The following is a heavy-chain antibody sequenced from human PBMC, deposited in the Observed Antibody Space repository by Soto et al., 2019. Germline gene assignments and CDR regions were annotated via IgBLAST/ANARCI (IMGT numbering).Heavy chain of an antibody. D-gene: IGHD5-18*01. CDR3: AARDVDTTMVGRDY. V-gene: IGHV4-31*03. Sequence: QVQLQESGPGLVKPSQTLSLTCTVSGGSISSGGYYWGWIRQHPGKGLEWIGYIYDTGSTCYNPSLKSRVTISVDTSKIQFSRRLSSVTAADTAVYYCAARDVDTTMVGRDYWGQGTLVTVSS. J-gene: IGHJ4*02. CDR2: IYDTGST. CDR1: GGSISSGGYY.